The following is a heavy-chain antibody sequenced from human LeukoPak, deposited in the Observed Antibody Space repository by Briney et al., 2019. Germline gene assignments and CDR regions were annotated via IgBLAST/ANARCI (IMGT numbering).Heavy chain of an antibody. CDR3: AREVGSVDY. D-gene: IGHD1-26*01. CDR2: IIPILGIA. J-gene: IGHJ4*02. Sequence: ASVKVSCKASGGTFTSYAISWVRQAPGQGLEWMGRIIPILGIANYAQKFQGRVTITADKSTSTAYMELSSLRSEDTAVYYCAREVGSVDYWGQGTLVTVSS. V-gene: IGHV1-69*04. CDR1: GGTFTSYA.